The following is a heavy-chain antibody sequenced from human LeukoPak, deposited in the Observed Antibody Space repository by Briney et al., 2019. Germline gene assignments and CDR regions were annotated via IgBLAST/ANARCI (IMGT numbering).Heavy chain of an antibody. J-gene: IGHJ4*02. CDR3: AKGGWLDC. V-gene: IGHV3-23*01. CDR1: GFTFDTYG. Sequence: GGSLRLSCAASGFTFDTYGMTWVRQAPGKGLEWVSGIRGSDGRTYYADSVKGRFTISKDNSKNTLYLQMNSLRAEDTAVYCCAKGGWLDCWGRGTLVTVSS. CDR2: IRGSDGRT.